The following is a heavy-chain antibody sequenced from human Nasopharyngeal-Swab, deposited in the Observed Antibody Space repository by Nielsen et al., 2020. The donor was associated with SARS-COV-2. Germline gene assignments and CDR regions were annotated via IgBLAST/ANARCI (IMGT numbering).Heavy chain of an antibody. V-gene: IGHV4-39*01. D-gene: IGHD3-22*01. CDR2: IYYRGST. Sequence: CNREGPGKGLEWIGSIYYRGSTYYNPALKRRVTISVDTSKNQFSLKLSSVTAADTAVYYCARPGYDSSGYTSYFDYWGQGTLVTVSS. J-gene: IGHJ4*02. CDR3: ARPGYDSSGYTSYFDY.